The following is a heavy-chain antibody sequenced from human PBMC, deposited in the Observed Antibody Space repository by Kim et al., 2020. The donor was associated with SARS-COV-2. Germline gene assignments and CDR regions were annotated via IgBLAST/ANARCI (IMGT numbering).Heavy chain of an antibody. V-gene: IGHV3-7*01. CDR3: ARFSRDGPTTRDT. Sequence: GGSLRLSCATSGFIFSSYWMSWVRQAPGQGLEWVAHIRTDGSEKQHVDSVKGRFTIARDNSKNTLYLQMNSLRAEDTAIYYCARFSRDGPTTRDTWGQGTLVTVSS. J-gene: IGHJ5*02. CDR1: GFIFSSYW. CDR2: IRTDGSEK. D-gene: IGHD1-1*01.